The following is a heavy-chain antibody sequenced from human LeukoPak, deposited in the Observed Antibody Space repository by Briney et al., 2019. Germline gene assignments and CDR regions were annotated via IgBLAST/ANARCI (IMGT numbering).Heavy chain of an antibody. CDR3: AREFSFGVVTTNWFDP. CDR1: GYTFTSYY. Sequence: ASVKVSCKAYGYTFTSYYMHWVRQAPGQGLEWMGIINPSGGSTSYAQKFQGRVTMTRDTSTSTVYMELSSLRSEDTAVYYCAREFSFGVVTTNWFDPWGQGTLVTVSS. CDR2: INPSGGST. V-gene: IGHV1-46*01. D-gene: IGHD3-3*01. J-gene: IGHJ5*02.